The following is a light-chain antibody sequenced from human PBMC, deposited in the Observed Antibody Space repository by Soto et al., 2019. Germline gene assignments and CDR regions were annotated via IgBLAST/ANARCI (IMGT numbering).Light chain of an antibody. V-gene: IGLV2-14*03. CDR1: SSDIGHYDY. Sequence: QSVLTQPASVSGSPGQSITISCTGTSSDIGHYDYVSWYQQHPGKAPKLMIYHVTYRPSGVSSRYSGSKSGNSASLTISGLQADDEPDYYCCSLTTSHTYVFGSGTKVTVL. J-gene: IGLJ1*01. CDR3: CSLTTSHTYV. CDR2: HVT.